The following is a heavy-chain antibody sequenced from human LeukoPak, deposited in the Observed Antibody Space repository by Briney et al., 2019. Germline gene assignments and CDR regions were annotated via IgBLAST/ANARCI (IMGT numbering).Heavy chain of an antibody. V-gene: IGHV3-7*01. J-gene: IGHJ3*02. Sequence: NPGGSLRLSCAASGFTFSSYWMSWVRQAPGKGLEWVANIKQDGSEKYYVDSVKGRFTISRDNAKNSLYLQMNSLRAEDTAAYYCASFIARYAFDIWGQGTMVTVSS. CDR1: GFTFSSYW. CDR2: IKQDGSEK. CDR3: ASFIARYAFDI. D-gene: IGHD6-13*01.